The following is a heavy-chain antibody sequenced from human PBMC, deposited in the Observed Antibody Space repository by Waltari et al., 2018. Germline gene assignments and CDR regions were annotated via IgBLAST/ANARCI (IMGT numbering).Heavy chain of an antibody. V-gene: IGHV1-18*01. Sequence: QVQLVQSGAEVKKPGASVKVSCKASGYTFTSYGISWVRPAPGQGPGWMGWISAYNGNTNYAQKLQGRVTMTTDTSTSTAYMELRSLRSDDTAVYYCARDAKYYYDSSGYYLFGMDVWGQGTTVTVSS. CDR2: ISAYNGNT. D-gene: IGHD3-22*01. J-gene: IGHJ6*02. CDR1: GYTFTSYG. CDR3: ARDAKYYYDSSGYYLFGMDV.